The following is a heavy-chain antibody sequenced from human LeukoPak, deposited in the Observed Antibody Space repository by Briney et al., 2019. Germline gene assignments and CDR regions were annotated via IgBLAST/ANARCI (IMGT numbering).Heavy chain of an antibody. J-gene: IGHJ4*02. CDR2: IYSGGST. CDR3: ARGSAVTPNLFDY. Sequence: GGSLRLSCAASGFTVSSNYMSWVRQAPGKGLEWVSVIYSGGSTYYADSVKGRFTISRDNSKRTLFLQMNSLRPEDTAVYYCARGSAVTPNLFDYWGQGTLVTVSS. D-gene: IGHD4-17*01. CDR1: GFTVSSNY. V-gene: IGHV3-53*05.